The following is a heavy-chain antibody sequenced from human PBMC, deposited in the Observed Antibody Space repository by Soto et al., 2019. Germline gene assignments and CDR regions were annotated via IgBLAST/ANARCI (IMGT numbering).Heavy chain of an antibody. D-gene: IGHD3-10*01. V-gene: IGHV1-69*01. Sequence: QVPMVQSGAEVKKPGSSVTVSCKASGGTFSSYAIHWVRQAPGQGLEWMGGINPMYGPAKYAQRFQGIVTITADESTHTVYMELTSLTSQDTAVYYCARVTSMVRGVIDNWFDPWGHGTLVTVSS. J-gene: IGHJ5*02. CDR3: ARVTSMVRGVIDNWFDP. CDR1: GGTFSSYA. CDR2: INPMYGPA.